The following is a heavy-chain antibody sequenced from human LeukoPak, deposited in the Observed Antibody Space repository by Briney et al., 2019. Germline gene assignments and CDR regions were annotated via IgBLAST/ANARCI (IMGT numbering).Heavy chain of an antibody. CDR2: IYYSGST. J-gene: IGHJ4*02. CDR3: ARLRGNYFPDY. Sequence: SETLSLTCAVSGGSISGYYWSWIRQPPGKGLEWIGYIYYSGSTNYNPSLKSRLTISVDTSKNQFFLNLSFVTAADTAVYYCARLRGNYFPDYWGQGTLVTVSS. V-gene: IGHV4-59*01. D-gene: IGHD4-11*01. CDR1: GGSISGYY.